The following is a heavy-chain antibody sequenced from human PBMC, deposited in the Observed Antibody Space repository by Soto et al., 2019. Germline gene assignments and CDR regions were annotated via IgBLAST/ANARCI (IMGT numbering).Heavy chain of an antibody. V-gene: IGHV3-7*01. D-gene: IGHD3-3*01. CDR3: ATEVWVYYDFWSGYSDY. CDR2: IKEDGSDM. CDR1: GFTFSSYW. Sequence: EVQLVESGGGLVQPGGSLRLSCAASGFTFSSYWMSWVRQAPGKGLEWVANIKEDGSDMYYVDSVKGRFTISRDNAKNSLYLLMNSLRAEDTAVYYCATEVWVYYDFWSGYSDYWGQGTLVTVSS. J-gene: IGHJ4*02.